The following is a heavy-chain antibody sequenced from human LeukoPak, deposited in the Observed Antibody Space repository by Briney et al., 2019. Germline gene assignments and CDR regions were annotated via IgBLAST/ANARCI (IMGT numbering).Heavy chain of an antibody. CDR2: IRYDGSSQ. Sequence: GGSLRLSCVASGFTFSNYGMHWVRQAPGKGLEWVAFIRYDGSSQHYAQSVKGRFTISRDNSKNTLYLQMNSLRAEDTAVYYCTRSYSSSWYDYWGQGTLVTVSS. CDR3: TRSYSSSWYDY. CDR1: GFTFSNYG. D-gene: IGHD6-13*01. J-gene: IGHJ4*02. V-gene: IGHV3-30*02.